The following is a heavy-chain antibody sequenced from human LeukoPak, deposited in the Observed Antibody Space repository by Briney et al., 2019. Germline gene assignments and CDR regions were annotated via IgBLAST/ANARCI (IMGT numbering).Heavy chain of an antibody. Sequence: PGGSLRLSRAASGFTLCSYSMNWVRQAPGKGLEWVSYISSSSTHIYYADSVKGRFTISRDNARNSLYLQMNSLRAEDTAIYYCARSENSSSSFDYWGQGTLVTVSS. CDR3: ARSENSSSSFDY. CDR1: GFTLCSYS. D-gene: IGHD6-6*01. CDR2: ISSSSTHI. V-gene: IGHV3-21*01. J-gene: IGHJ4*02.